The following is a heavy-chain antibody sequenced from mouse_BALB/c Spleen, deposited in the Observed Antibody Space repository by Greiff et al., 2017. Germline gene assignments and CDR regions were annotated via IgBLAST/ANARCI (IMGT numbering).Heavy chain of an antibody. Sequence: EVKLVESGGGLVQPGGSLKLSCAASGFTFSSYTMSWVRQTPEKRLEWVAYISNGGGSTYYPDTVKGRFTISRDNAKNTLYLQMSSLKSEDTAMYYCARQVYYDYDGYAMDYWGQGTSVTVSS. V-gene: IGHV5-12-2*01. D-gene: IGHD2-4*01. CDR3: ARQVYYDYDGYAMDY. J-gene: IGHJ4*01. CDR2: ISNGGGST. CDR1: GFTFSSYT.